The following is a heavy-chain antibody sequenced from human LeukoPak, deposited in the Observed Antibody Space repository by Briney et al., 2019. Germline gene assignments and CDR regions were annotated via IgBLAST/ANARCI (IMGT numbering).Heavy chain of an antibody. D-gene: IGHD1-26*01. CDR1: GFTFSSYW. CDR2: IKQDGSEK. CDR3: ARDRVAGATQNWFDP. V-gene: IGHV3-7*01. J-gene: IGHJ5*02. Sequence: GGSLRLSCEASGFTFSSYWMSWVRQAPGKGLEWVANIKQDGSEKYYVDPVKGRFTISRDNAKNSLYLQMNSLRAEDTAVYYCARDRVAGATQNWFDPWGQETLVTVSS.